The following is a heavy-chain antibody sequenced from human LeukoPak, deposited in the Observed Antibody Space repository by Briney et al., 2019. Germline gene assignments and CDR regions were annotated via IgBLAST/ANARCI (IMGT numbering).Heavy chain of an antibody. Sequence: GGALRLSCAASGFTFSSYSMNWVREAPGKGLEWVSSISSSSSYIYYADSVKGRFTISRDNAKNSLYLQMNSLRAEDTAVYYCARDWPTIAAAGTIPEYFQHWGQGTLVTVSS. CDR2: ISSSSSYI. D-gene: IGHD6-13*01. CDR1: GFTFSSYS. V-gene: IGHV3-21*01. CDR3: ARDWPTIAAAGTIPEYFQH. J-gene: IGHJ1*01.